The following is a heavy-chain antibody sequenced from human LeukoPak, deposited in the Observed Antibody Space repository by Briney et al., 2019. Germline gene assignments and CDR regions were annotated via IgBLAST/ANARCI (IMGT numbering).Heavy chain of an antibody. V-gene: IGHV3-48*03. D-gene: IGHD3-10*01. CDR1: GFTFSSYA. CDR3: AREGKTRGTMVRGSKYYYYYMDV. Sequence: GGSLRLSCAASGFTFSSYAMSWVRQAPGKGLEWVSYTSSSGSTIYYADSVKGRFTISRDNAKNSLYLQMNSLRVEDTAVYYCAREGKTRGTMVRGSKYYYYYMDVWGKGTTVTISS. J-gene: IGHJ6*03. CDR2: TSSSGSTI.